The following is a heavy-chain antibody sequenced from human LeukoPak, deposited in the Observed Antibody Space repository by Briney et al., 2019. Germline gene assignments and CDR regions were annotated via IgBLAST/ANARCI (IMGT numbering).Heavy chain of an antibody. J-gene: IGHJ6*02. D-gene: IGHD4-11*01. V-gene: IGHV3-33*01. CDR2: IWYDGSNK. CDR1: GFTFSSYG. Sequence: PGGSLRLSCAASGFTFSSYGMHWVRQAPGKGLEWVAVIWYDGSNKYYADSVKGRFTISRDNSKNTLYLQMNSLRAEDTAVYYCARDTVTTWFNYYYGMDVWGQGTTATVSS. CDR3: ARDTVTTWFNYYYGMDV.